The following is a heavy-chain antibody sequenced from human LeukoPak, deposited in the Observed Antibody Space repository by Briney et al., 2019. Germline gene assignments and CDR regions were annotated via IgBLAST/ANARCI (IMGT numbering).Heavy chain of an antibody. CDR2: ISGSATST. J-gene: IGHJ4*02. Sequence: GGSLRLSCAASGFTFSNYAMSWVCQAPGKGLQWVSGISGSATSTYYADSVKGRFTISRDNSKNTLYLQMNSLRAEDTAVYYCAKERSTIRGWFGEFDSWGQGTLVTVSS. CDR1: GFTFSNYA. CDR3: AKERSTIRGWFGEFDS. D-gene: IGHD3-10*01. V-gene: IGHV3-23*01.